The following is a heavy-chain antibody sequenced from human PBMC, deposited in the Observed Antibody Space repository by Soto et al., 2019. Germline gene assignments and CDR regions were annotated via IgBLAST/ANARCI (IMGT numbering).Heavy chain of an antibody. CDR1: GFSFSDYS. CDR3: AVMAGLVVRDHFGLDV. V-gene: IGHV3-30-3*01. CDR2: ISYDGDKK. J-gene: IGHJ6*02. Sequence: QVHLVESGGGVVQPGRSLRLSCVGSGFSFSDYSIHWVRQAPGKGLEWVAFISYDGDKKFFADSVKGRFNISRDNAKNTVSLHMSRLRPEDTGVFHCAVMAGLVVRDHFGLDVWGQGTRVSVSS. D-gene: IGHD2-8*02.